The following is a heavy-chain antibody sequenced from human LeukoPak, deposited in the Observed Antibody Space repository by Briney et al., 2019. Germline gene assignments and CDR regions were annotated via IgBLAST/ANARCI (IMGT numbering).Heavy chain of an antibody. CDR1: GFTFNSYG. V-gene: IGHV3-33*01. CDR2: IWYDGSNK. J-gene: IGHJ3*02. CDR3: ARVNRGDAFDI. Sequence: PGGSLRLSCAASGFTFNSYGMHWVRQAPGKGLEWVAVIWYDGSNKYYVDSLKGRFTISRDNSKNTLYLQMNSLRAEDTAVYYCARVNRGDAFDIWGQGTLVTVSS. D-gene: IGHD3-16*02.